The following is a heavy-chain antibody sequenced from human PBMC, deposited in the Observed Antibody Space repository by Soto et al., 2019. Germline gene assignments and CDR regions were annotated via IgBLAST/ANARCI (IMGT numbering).Heavy chain of an antibody. Sequence: PGGSLRLSCAASGLTFSDYYMSWIRQAPGKGLEWVSFITSSGSYTKYADSVQGRFTISRDNAKNLLYLQMNSLRAEDTAVYYCAKDVAAAGTVWYFDLWGRGTLVTVSS. CDR3: AKDVAAAGTVWYFDL. J-gene: IGHJ2*01. V-gene: IGHV3-11*05. CDR1: GLTFSDYY. CDR2: ITSSGSYT. D-gene: IGHD6-13*01.